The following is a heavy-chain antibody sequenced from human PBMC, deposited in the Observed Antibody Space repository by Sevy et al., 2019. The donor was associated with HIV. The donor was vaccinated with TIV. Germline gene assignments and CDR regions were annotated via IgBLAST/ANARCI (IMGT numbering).Heavy chain of an antibody. CDR2: LKSDVYGGTV. CDR1: GFTFGDYC. J-gene: IGHJ4*02. D-gene: IGHD6-13*01. CDR3: TRWKAAQSIFDY. V-gene: IGHV3-49*04. Sequence: GGSLRLSCTASGFTFGDYCMSWVRQAPGKGLEWVAFLKSDVYGGTVDHAAAVRGRFVISRNDSKTMAYLQMNDLKTEGTGVYYCTRWKAAQSIFDYWGQGALVTVSS.